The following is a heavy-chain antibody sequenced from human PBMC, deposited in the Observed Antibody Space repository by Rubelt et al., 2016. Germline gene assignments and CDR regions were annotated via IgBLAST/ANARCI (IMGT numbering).Heavy chain of an antibody. D-gene: IGHD1-26*01. Sequence: QVQLQESGPGLVKPSETPSLTCTVSGGSISTYYWSWIRQPPGKGLEWIGYIYYSGSTNYDPSLKSRVTISLHTSKNQFSLKLSSVTAADTAVYYCASPKSGTYRTFDYWGQGTLVTVSS. CDR1: GGSISTYY. V-gene: IGHV4-59*01. CDR2: IYYSGST. J-gene: IGHJ4*02. CDR3: ASPKSGTYRTFDY.